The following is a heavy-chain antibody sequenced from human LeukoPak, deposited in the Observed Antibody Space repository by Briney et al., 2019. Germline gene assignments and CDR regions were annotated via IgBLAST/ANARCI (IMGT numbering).Heavy chain of an antibody. CDR2: INWNGANT. CDR3: ARGFDGNFDY. D-gene: IGHD3-9*01. J-gene: IGHJ4*02. V-gene: IGHV3-20*04. CDR1: GFTVSSNY. Sequence: SGGSLRLSCAASGFTVSSNYMSWVRQAAGKGLEWVSGINWNGANTDYADSVKGRFTISRDNAKNSLYLQMNSLRAEDTALYYCARGFDGNFDYWGQGTLVTVSP.